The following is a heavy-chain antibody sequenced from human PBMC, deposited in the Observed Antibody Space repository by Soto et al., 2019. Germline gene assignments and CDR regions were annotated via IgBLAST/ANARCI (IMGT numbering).Heavy chain of an antibody. Sequence: ASVKVSCKASGYTFTSYAMHWVRQAPGQRLEWMGWINAGNGNTKYSQKFQGRVTITRDTSASTAYMELSSLRSEDTAVYYCAREAAVLLWFGELGYWGQGTLVTVSS. J-gene: IGHJ4*02. CDR1: GYTFTSYA. CDR2: INAGNGNT. V-gene: IGHV1-3*01. D-gene: IGHD3-10*01. CDR3: AREAAVLLWFGELGY.